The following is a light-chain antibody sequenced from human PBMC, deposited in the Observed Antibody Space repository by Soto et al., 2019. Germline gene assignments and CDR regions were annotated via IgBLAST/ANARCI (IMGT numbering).Light chain of an antibody. V-gene: IGKV3-20*01. CDR3: QHYGSSRT. J-gene: IGKJ1*01. Sequence: EILLTQSPGTLSLSPGESATLSCRASQSVDSTYITWYQQKPGQAPRLLIYGASGRATGIPDRFTGGGSGTDFTLTISRLEPEDFAVYYCQHYGSSRTFGQGTKV. CDR1: QSVDSTY. CDR2: GAS.